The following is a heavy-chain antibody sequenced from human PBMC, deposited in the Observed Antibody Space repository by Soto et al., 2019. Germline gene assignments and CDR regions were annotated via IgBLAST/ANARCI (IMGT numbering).Heavy chain of an antibody. CDR1: GGSISSSSYY. Sequence: PSETLSLTCTVSGGSISSSSYYWGWIRQPPGKGLEWIGGIYYSGSTYYNPSLKSRVTISVDTSKNQFSLKLSSVTAADTAVYYCARRAYSSSSHYYYYYMDVWGKGTTVTVSS. V-gene: IGHV4-39*01. CDR3: ARRAYSSSSHYYYYYMDV. D-gene: IGHD6-6*01. J-gene: IGHJ6*03. CDR2: IYYSGST.